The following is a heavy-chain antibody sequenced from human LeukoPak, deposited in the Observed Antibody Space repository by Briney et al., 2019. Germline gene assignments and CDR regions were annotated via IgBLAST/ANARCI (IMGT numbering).Heavy chain of an antibody. CDR1: GGSFSGYY. CDR3: ARGLGYCSSTSCLYFDY. J-gene: IGHJ4*02. V-gene: IGHV4-34*01. D-gene: IGHD2-2*01. CDR2: INHSGST. Sequence: SETLSLTCAVYGGSFSGYYWSWIRQPPGEGLEWIGEINHSGSTNYNPSLKSRVTISVDTSKNQFSLKLSSVTAADTAVYYCARGLGYCSSTSCLYFDYWGQGTLVTVSS.